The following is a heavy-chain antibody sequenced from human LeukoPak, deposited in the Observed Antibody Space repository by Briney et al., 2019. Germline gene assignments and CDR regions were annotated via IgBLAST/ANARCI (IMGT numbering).Heavy chain of an antibody. D-gene: IGHD5-18*01. CDR3: ASGGRDTAMVSY. V-gene: IGHV3-66*01. Sequence: GGSLRLSCAASGFTVSSNYMSWVRQAPGKGLEWVSVIYSGGSTYYADSVKGRFTISRDNAKNSLYLQMNSLRAEDTAVYYCASGGRDTAMVSYWGQGTLVTVSS. CDR1: GFTVSSNY. CDR2: IYSGGST. J-gene: IGHJ4*02.